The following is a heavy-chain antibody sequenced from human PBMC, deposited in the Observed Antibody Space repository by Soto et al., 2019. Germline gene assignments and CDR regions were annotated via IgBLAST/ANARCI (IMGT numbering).Heavy chain of an antibody. CDR1: GFTVSSYA. V-gene: IGHV3-23*01. CDR2: ITGSCGST. Sequence: GSLRLSCASSGFTVSSYAVSWVRQAPGKGLEWVSAITGSCGSTYYADSVRSRFTIIRDNSKNTLDLQMNSRRAEDTSVDYSAKDVRLLECSHFDYRGHGPPVTVSP. D-gene: IGHD3-3*01. J-gene: IGHJ4*01. CDR3: AKDVRLLECSHFDY.